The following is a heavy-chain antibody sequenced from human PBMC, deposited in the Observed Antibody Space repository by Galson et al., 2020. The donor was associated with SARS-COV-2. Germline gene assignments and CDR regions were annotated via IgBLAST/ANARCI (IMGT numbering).Heavy chain of an antibody. J-gene: IGHJ4*02. CDR1: GFTFSSYG. V-gene: IGHV3-30*18. CDR3: AKDNGEWFGELTVDY. CDR2: ISYDGSNK. Sequence: GESLKISCAASGFTFSSYGMHWVRQAPGKGLEWVAVISYDGSNKYYADSVKGRFTISRDNSKNTLYLQMNSLRAEDTAVYYCAKDNGEWFGELTVDYWGQGTLVTVSS. D-gene: IGHD3-10*01.